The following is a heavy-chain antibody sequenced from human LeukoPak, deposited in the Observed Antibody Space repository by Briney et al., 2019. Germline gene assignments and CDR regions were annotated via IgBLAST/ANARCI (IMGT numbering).Heavy chain of an antibody. Sequence: SETLSLTCTVSGGSISSYYWSWIRQPPGKGLEWIGYIYYSGSTNYNPSLKSRVTISVDTSKNQFSLKLSSVTAADTAVYYCARRRDCSSTSCYAGVWFDPWDQGTLVTVSS. CDR2: IYYSGST. D-gene: IGHD2-2*01. CDR3: ARRRDCSSTSCYAGVWFDP. CDR1: GGSISSYY. V-gene: IGHV4-59*08. J-gene: IGHJ5*02.